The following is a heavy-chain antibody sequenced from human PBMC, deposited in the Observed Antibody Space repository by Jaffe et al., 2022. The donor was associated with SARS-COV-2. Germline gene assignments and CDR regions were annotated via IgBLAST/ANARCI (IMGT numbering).Heavy chain of an antibody. Sequence: QVQLVQSGAEVKKPGASVKVSCKASGYTFTSYAMHWVRQAPGQRLEWMGWINAGNGNTKYSQKFQGRVTITRDTSASTAYMELSSLRSEDTAVYYCARRGIQLWSKDDFDYWGQGTLVTVSS. D-gene: IGHD5-18*01. V-gene: IGHV1-3*01. CDR2: INAGNGNT. J-gene: IGHJ4*02. CDR3: ARRGIQLWSKDDFDY. CDR1: GYTFTSYA.